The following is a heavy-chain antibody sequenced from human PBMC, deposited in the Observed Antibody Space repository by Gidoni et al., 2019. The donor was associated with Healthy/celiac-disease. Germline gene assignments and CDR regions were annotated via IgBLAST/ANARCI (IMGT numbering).Heavy chain of an antibody. CDR2: IRSKAYGGTT. J-gene: IGHJ3*02. V-gene: IGHV3-49*05. CDR3: TRDRYCSGGSCYSLSYDAFDI. Sequence: EVQLVESGGGLVTPGRSLRLSCTASGFTFGDYAMSWFRQAPVKGLEWVGFIRSKAYGGTTEYAASVKVRFTISRDDSKSIAYLQMNSLKTEDTAVYYCTRDRYCSGGSCYSLSYDAFDIWGQGTMVTVSS. CDR1: GFTFGDYA. D-gene: IGHD2-15*01.